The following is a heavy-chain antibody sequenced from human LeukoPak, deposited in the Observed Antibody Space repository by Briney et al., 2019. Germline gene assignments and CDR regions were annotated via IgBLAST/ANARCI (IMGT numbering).Heavy chain of an antibody. J-gene: IGHJ4*02. V-gene: IGHV3-33*01. D-gene: IGHD1-26*01. CDR1: GFTLSTDG. CDR3: ARILVGATSFDY. CDR2: IWYDGSNK. Sequence: PGGSLRLSCAASGFTLSTDGMHWVRQAPGKGLEWVAVIWYDGSNKYHADSVKGRFTISRDNSKNTLYLQMNSLRAEDTALYYCARILVGATSFDYWGQGTLVTVSS.